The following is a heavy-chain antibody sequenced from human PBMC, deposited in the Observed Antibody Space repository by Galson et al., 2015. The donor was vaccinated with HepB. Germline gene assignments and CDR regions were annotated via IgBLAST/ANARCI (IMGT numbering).Heavy chain of an antibody. V-gene: IGHV1-69*13. D-gene: IGHD3-22*01. CDR1: GGTFSSYA. J-gene: IGHJ5*02. Sequence: SVKVSCKASGGTFSSYAISWVRQAPGQGLEWMGGIIPIFGTANYAQKFQGRVTITADESTSTAYMELSSLRSEDTAVYYCARGEEYYYDSSGYNWFDPWGQGTLVTVSS. CDR3: ARGEEYYYDSSGYNWFDP. CDR2: IIPIFGTA.